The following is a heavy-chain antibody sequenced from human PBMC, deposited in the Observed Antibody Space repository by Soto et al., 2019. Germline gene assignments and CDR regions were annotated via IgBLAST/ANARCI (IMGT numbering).Heavy chain of an antibody. CDR1: GYTFISHG. Sequence: QVQLVQSGAEVKKPGASVKVSCKASGYTFISHGMSWVRQAPGQGLEWMGRISAKNGNTKFAQKFQGRVTLTTDTSTSTAYMEVRSLRTDHTAVYYCAKVSSSIVVFTDYGMDFWGQGATVTVSS. CDR3: AKVSSSIVVFTDYGMDF. J-gene: IGHJ6*02. D-gene: IGHD2-2*01. CDR2: ISAKNGNT. V-gene: IGHV1-18*04.